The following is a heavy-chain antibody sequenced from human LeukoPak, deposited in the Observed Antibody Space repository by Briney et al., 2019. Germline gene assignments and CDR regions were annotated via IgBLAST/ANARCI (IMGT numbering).Heavy chain of an antibody. CDR1: GYTFTSYY. D-gene: IGHD3-10*01. CDR3: ARRLVVRGVRGWFDP. J-gene: IGHJ5*02. CDR2: INPSGGST. Sequence: ASVKVSCKASGYTFTSYYMHWVRQAPGQGLEWMGIINPSGGSTSYAQKFQGRVTMTRDMSTSTVYMELSSLRSEDTAVYYCARRLVVRGVRGWFDPWGQGTLVTVSS. V-gene: IGHV1-46*01.